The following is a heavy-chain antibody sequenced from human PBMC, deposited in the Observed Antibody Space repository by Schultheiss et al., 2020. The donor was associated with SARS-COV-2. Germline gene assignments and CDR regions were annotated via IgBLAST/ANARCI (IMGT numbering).Heavy chain of an antibody. CDR3: ARDISRYGSSSAVDY. CDR2: ISSNGGST. J-gene: IGHJ4*02. V-gene: IGHV3-64*01. D-gene: IGHD6-6*01. CDR1: GFTFSSYA. Sequence: GGSLRLSCAASGFTFSSYAMHWVRQAPGKGLEYVSAISSNGGSTYYANSVKSRFTISRDNSKNTLYLQMGSLRAEDMAVYYCARDISRYGSSSAVDYWGQGTLVTVSS.